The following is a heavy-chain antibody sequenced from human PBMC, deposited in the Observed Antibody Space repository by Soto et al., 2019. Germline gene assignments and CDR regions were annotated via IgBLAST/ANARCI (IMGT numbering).Heavy chain of an antibody. V-gene: IGHV5-51*01. Sequence: GESLKISCKGSGYSFTCYCIAWVRQMPGKGLEWMGIIYPGDSDTRYSPSFQGQVTISADKSINTAYLQWSSLEASDTAMYYCARGLVGATRSLDYWGQGTLVTVSS. D-gene: IGHD1-26*01. J-gene: IGHJ4*02. CDR3: ARGLVGATRSLDY. CDR2: IYPGDSDT. CDR1: GYSFTCYC.